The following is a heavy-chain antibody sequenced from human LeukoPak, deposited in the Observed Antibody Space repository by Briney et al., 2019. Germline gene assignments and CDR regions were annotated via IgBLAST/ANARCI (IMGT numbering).Heavy chain of an antibody. CDR3: ARFPHYYDSSGYYYFDY. D-gene: IGHD3-22*01. Sequence: LKXSXKGXGYGFXSYWIGWVRQMPGKGLEWMGIIYPGDSDTRYSPSFQGQVTISADKSISTAYLQWSSLKASDTAMYYCARFPHYYDSSGYYYFDYWGQGTLVTVSS. CDR2: IYPGDSDT. CDR1: GYGFXSYW. J-gene: IGHJ4*02. V-gene: IGHV5-51*01.